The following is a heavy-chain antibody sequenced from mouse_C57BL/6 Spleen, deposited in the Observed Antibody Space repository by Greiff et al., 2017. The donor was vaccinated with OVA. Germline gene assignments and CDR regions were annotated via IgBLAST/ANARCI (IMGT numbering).Heavy chain of an antibody. CDR3: ARNYGSSYGCAY. CDR2: IDPSDSET. J-gene: IGHJ3*01. D-gene: IGHD1-1*01. CDR1: GYTFTSYW. V-gene: IGHV1-52*01. Sequence: QVQLQQPGAELVRPGSSVKLSCKASGYTFTSYWMHWVKQRPIQGLEWIGNIDPSDSETHYNQKFKDKATLTVDKSSSTAYMQLSSLTSEDSAVYYCARNYGSSYGCAYWGQGTLVTVSA.